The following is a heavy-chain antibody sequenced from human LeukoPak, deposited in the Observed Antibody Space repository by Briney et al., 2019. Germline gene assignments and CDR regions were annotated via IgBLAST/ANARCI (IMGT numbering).Heavy chain of an antibody. V-gene: IGHV4-59*08. CDR1: GGSISSYY. D-gene: IGHD3-10*01. CDR3: ARRVYGSGSPFDY. CDR2: IYYSGST. J-gene: IGHJ4*02. Sequence: PSETLSLTCTVSGGSISSYYWSWIRQPPGKGLEWIGYIYYSGSTNYNPSLKSRVTISVDTSKNQFSLKLSSVTAADTAVYYCARRVYGSGSPFDYWGQGTLVTVSS.